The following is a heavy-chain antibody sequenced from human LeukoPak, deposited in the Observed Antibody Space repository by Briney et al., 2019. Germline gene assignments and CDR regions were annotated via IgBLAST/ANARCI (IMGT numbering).Heavy chain of an antibody. D-gene: IGHD6-13*01. CDR3: TRRAAALDAFDI. J-gene: IGHJ3*02. Sequence: GSLRLSCAASEFTFSSYWMSWVRQAPGKGLEWVANIKQDGSEKYYVDSVKGRFTISRDNAKNTLYLQMNSLRAEDTAVYYCTRRAAALDAFDIWGQGTMVTVSS. CDR1: EFTFSSYW. CDR2: IKQDGSEK. V-gene: IGHV3-7*01.